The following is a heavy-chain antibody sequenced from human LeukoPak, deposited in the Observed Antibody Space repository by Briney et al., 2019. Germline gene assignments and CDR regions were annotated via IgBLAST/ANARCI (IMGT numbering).Heavy chain of an antibody. CDR3: AKQSPYGGRFGVDDD. J-gene: IGHJ4*02. V-gene: IGHV3-30*02. CDR1: GFTFSSYG. D-gene: IGHD1-26*01. Sequence: GGSLRLSCAASGFTFSSYGMHWVRQAPGKGLEWVAFIRYDGNKQYYTDSVKGRFTTSRDNSKNTLYLQMNDLRPEDTAVYSCAKQSPYGGRFGVDDDWGRGTLVTVSS. CDR2: IRYDGNKQ.